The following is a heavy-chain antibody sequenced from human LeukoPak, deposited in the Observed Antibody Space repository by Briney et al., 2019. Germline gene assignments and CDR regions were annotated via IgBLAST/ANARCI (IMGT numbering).Heavy chain of an antibody. D-gene: IGHD2-2*01. CDR1: GGTFSSYA. CDR2: IIPIFGTA. CDR3: ARDCSSTSCSDY. Sequence: SVKVSCKASGGTFSSYAISWVRQAPGQGLEWMGGIIPIFGTANYAQKFQGRVTMTRNTSISTAYMELSSLRSEDTAVYYCARDCSSTSCSDYWGQGTLVTVSS. V-gene: IGHV1-69*05. J-gene: IGHJ4*02.